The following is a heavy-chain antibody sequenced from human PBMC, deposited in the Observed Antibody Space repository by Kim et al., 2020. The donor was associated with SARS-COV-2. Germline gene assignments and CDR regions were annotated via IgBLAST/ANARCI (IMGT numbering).Heavy chain of an antibody. D-gene: IGHD6-19*01. CDR1: GFKFSNYG. J-gene: IGHJ5*02. Sequence: GGSLRLSCVTSGFKFSNYGLHWVRQAPGKGLEWVAFISYDGSNIFYADSVKGRFTISRDTSKNTLCLQMNSLRPEDTSVYYCAKEESVPVSGIDLWGQGT. CDR3: AKEESVPVSGIDL. V-gene: IGHV3-30*18. CDR2: ISYDGSNI.